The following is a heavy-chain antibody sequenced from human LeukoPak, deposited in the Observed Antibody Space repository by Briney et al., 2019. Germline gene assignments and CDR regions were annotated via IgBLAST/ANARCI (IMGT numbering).Heavy chain of an antibody. CDR1: GFTFGDYA. Sequence: GGSLRLSFPASGFTFGDYAMSWFRQAPGKGLEWVGFIRSKAYGGTTEYAASVKGRFTISRDDSKSIAYLQMNSLKTGDTAVYYCTSLFGYDSSGYYYPPDYWGQGTLVTVSS. D-gene: IGHD3-22*01. V-gene: IGHV3-49*03. CDR2: IRSKAYGGTT. CDR3: TSLFGYDSSGYYYPPDY. J-gene: IGHJ4*02.